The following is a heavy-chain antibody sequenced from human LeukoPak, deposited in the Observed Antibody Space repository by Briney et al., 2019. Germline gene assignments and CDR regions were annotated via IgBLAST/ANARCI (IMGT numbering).Heavy chain of an antibody. CDR1: GFTVSNNY. CDR3: ASYGSLDY. J-gene: IGHJ4*02. D-gene: IGHD2-15*01. V-gene: IGHV3-53*01. Sequence: GGSLRLSCAASGFTVSNNYMSWVRQAPGKGLEWVSLIYSGGSRYYADSVKGRFTISRDNSKNTLYLQMNSLRADDTAVYYCASYGSLDYWGQGALVTVSS. CDR2: IYSGGSR.